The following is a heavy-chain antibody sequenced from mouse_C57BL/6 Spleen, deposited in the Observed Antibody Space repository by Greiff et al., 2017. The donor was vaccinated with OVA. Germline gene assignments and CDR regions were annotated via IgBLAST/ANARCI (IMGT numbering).Heavy chain of an antibody. V-gene: IGHV5-17*01. CDR3: ARPGDRAWFAY. Sequence: EVKVVESGGGLVKPGGSLKLSCAASGFTFSDYGMHWVRQAPEKGLEWVAYISSGSSTIYYADTVKGRFTISRDNAKNTLFLQMTSLRSEDTAMYYCARPGDRAWFAYWGQGTLVTVSA. D-gene: IGHD3-3*01. J-gene: IGHJ3*01. CDR2: ISSGSSTI. CDR1: GFTFSDYG.